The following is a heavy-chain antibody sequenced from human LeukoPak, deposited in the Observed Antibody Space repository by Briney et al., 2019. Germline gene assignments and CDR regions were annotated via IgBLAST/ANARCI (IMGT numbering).Heavy chain of an antibody. CDR1: GGSLSSGSYY. D-gene: IGHD3-22*01. CDR3: ARGRDSRGYQFKGFDY. Sequence: SETLSLTCTVSGGSLSSGSYYWSWIRQPAGKGLEWIGRIYTSGSTNYNPSLKSRVTISVDTSKNQFSLTLSSVTAADTAVYYCARGRDSRGYQFKGFDYWGQGTLVAVSS. CDR2: IYTSGST. J-gene: IGHJ4*02. V-gene: IGHV4-61*02.